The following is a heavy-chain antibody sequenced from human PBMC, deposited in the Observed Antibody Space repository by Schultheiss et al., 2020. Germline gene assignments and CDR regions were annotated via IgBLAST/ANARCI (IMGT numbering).Heavy chain of an antibody. D-gene: IGHD6-13*01. CDR3: ARNKYSSSWYAPYFDY. V-gene: IGHV3-33*01. CDR1: GFTFSSYG. CDR2: IWYDGSNK. J-gene: IGHJ4*02. Sequence: GGSLRLSCAASGFTFSSYGMHWVRQAPGKGLEWVAVIWYDGSNKYYADSVKGRFTISRDNSKNTLYLQMNSLRAEDTAVYYCARNKYSSSWYAPYFDYWGQGTLVTVSS.